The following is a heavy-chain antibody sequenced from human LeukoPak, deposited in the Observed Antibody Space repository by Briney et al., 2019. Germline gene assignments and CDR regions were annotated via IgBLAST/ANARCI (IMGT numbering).Heavy chain of an antibody. D-gene: IGHD6-19*01. CDR1: GYTFTGYY. CDR3: TTRSSIAVAGRFIYH. Sequence: ASVKVSGNASGYTFTGYYMHWVRQAPGQGLKWMGWINPNSGGTNYAQTFQGRGTMTRAPSTITTYIELRRLRSDDTPVYYCTTRSSIAVAGRFIYHWGQGNLVTVSS. CDR2: INPNSGGT. J-gene: IGHJ5*02. V-gene: IGHV1-2*02.